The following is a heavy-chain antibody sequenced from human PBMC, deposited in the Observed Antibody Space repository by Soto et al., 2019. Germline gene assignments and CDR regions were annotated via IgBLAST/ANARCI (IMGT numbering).Heavy chain of an antibody. CDR2: IIPILGIA. V-gene: IGHV1-69*02. D-gene: IGHD2-8*01. Sequence: QVQLVQSGAEVKKPGSSVKVSCKASGGTFSSYTISWVRQAPGQGLEWMGRIIPILGIANYAQKFQGRVTITADKSTSTAYMELSNLRSEDTAVYYCARGVYYYYGRDVWGQGTTVTVSS. CDR1: GGTFSSYT. CDR3: ARGVYYYYGRDV. J-gene: IGHJ6*02.